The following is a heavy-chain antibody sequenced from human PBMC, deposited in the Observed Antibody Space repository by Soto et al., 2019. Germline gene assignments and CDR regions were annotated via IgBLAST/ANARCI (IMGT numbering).Heavy chain of an antibody. CDR1: GFSLSKARMG. D-gene: IGHD1-7*01. CDR3: ARALREELPIYYFDS. V-gene: IGHV2-26*01. Sequence: QVTLKESGHVLVKPTETLTLTCTVSGFSLSKARMGVSWIRQPPGKALEWLAHIFWNDERSYHTSLKSRLTISRDTAKSQVVLTMTNVDPVDTGTYFCARALREELPIYYFDSWGQGTLVTVSS. CDR2: IFWNDER. J-gene: IGHJ4*02.